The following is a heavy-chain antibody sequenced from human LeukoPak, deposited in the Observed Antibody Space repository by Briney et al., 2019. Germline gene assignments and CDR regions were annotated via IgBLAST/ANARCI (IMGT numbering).Heavy chain of an antibody. J-gene: IGHJ3*02. V-gene: IGHV4-59*08. CDR1: GGSISSYY. D-gene: IGHD4/OR15-4a*01. CDR2: IYYSGST. CDR3: ARHGYGGNQYDAFDI. Sequence: TSETLSLTCTVSGGSISSYYWSWIRQPPGKGLEWIGYIYYSGSTNYNPSLKSRVTISVDTSKNQFSLKLSSVTAADTAVYYCARHGYGGNQYDAFDIWGQGTMVTVSS.